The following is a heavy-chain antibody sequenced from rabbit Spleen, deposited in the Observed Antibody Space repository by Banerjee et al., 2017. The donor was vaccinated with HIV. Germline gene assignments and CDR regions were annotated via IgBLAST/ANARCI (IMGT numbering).Heavy chain of an antibody. CDR1: GFSFSSGYN. Sequence: QSLEESGGGLVQPEGSLTLTCTASGFSFSSGYNMCWVRQAPGKGLEWIGYIEPIFGNTYYANWVNGRFTISSHNAQNTLYLQLSSLTAADTATYFCARGSAAMTMVITGYYLNLWGPGTLVTVS. D-gene: IGHD2-1*01. CDR2: IEPIFGNT. V-gene: IGHV1S40*01. CDR3: ARGSAAMTMVITGYYLNL. J-gene: IGHJ4*01.